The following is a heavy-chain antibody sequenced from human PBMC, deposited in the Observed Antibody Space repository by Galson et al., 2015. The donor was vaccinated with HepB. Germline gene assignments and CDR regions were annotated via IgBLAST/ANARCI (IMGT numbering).Heavy chain of an antibody. CDR1: GFTFSSYS. CDR3: ARRSSSSATPGEPYYYYYMDV. Sequence: SLRLSCAASGFTFSSYSMNWVRQAPGKGLEWVSYISSSSSTIYYADSVKGRFTISRDNAKNSLYLQMNSLRAEDTAVYYCARRSSSSATPGEPYYYYYMDVWGKGTTVTVSS. J-gene: IGHJ6*03. D-gene: IGHD6-6*01. V-gene: IGHV3-48*01. CDR2: ISSSSSTI.